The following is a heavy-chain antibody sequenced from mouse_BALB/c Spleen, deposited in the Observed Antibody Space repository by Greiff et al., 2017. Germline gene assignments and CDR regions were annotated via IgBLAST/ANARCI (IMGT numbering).Heavy chain of an antibody. J-gene: IGHJ3*01. CDR1: GFTFSSFG. V-gene: IGHV5-17*02. CDR3: ARTGPGFAY. CDR2: ISSGSSTI. D-gene: IGHD3-3*01. Sequence: EVKLMESGGGLVQPGGSRKLSCAASGFTFSSFGMHWVRQAPEKGLEWVAYISSGSSTIYYADTVKGRFTISRDNPKNTLFLQMTSLRSEDTAMYYCARTGPGFAYWGQGTLVTVSA.